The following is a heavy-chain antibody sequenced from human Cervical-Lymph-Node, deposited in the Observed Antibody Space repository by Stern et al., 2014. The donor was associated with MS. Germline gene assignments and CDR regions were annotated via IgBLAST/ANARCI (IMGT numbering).Heavy chain of an antibody. CDR3: ARDMVDADKGFDP. CDR1: GYTFTHYH. V-gene: IGHV1-46*01. CDR2: INPRGGST. Sequence: VQLVESGAEVKKPGASVNVSCKASGYTFTHYHIHWVRQAPGQGLEWMAMINPRGGSTTYGQKFHGRLTVTRDTSTSTVDMELRSLRSDDTAIYYCARDMVDADKGFDPWGQGTLVTVSS. D-gene: IGHD2-15*01. J-gene: IGHJ5*02.